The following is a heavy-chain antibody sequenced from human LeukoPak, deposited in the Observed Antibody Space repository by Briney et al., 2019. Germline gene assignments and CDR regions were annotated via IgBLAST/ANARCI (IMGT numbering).Heavy chain of an antibody. V-gene: IGHV3-21*01. CDR2: ISSSSSYI. D-gene: IGHD1-26*01. J-gene: IGHJ4*02. CDR3: ARDPLVGATDR. Sequence: GGSLRLSCAASGFTVSNTYMSWVRQAPGKGLEWVSSISSSSSYIYYADSVKGRFTISRDNAKNSLYLQMNSLRAEDTAVYYCARDPLVGATDRWGQGTLVTVSS. CDR1: GFTVSNTY.